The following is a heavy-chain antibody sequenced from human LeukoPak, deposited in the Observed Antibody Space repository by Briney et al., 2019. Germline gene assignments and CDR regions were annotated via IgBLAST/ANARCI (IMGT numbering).Heavy chain of an antibody. CDR2: IYTSGST. J-gene: IGHJ6*03. CDR1: GGSISSGSYY. D-gene: IGHD3-10*01. CDR3: ARGSNYYGSGSYSLYYYYMDV. V-gene: IGHV4-61*02. Sequence: SQTLSLTCTVSGGSISSGSYYWSWIRQPAGKGLEWIGRIYTSGSTNYNPPHKSRVTISVDTSNNQFSLKLSSVTAADTAVYYCARGSNYYGSGSYSLYYYYMDVWGKGTTVTVSS.